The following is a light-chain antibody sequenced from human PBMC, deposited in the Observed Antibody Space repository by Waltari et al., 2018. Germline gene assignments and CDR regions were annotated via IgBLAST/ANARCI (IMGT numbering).Light chain of an antibody. Sequence: EIVMTKSPAPLSVSPGERATLSCRASQSVSSNLAWYQQKPGPAPRLLIYGASTRATGIPARFSGSGSGTEFTLTISSLQSEDFAVYYCQQYNNWPPLTFGGGTKVEIK. CDR3: QQYNNWPPLT. J-gene: IGKJ4*01. CDR1: QSVSSN. V-gene: IGKV3-15*01. CDR2: GAS.